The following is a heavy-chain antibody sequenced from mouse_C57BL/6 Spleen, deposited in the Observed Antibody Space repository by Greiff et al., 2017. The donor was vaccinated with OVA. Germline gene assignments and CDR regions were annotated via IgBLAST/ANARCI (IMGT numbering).Heavy chain of an antibody. CDR1: GYAFTNYL. Sequence: VQLQQSGAELVRPGTSVKVSCKASGYAFTNYLIEWVKQRPGQGLEWIGVINPGSGGTNYNEKFKGKATLTADKSSSTAYMQLSSLTSEDSAVYFCARPDSSGSYFDYWGQGTTLTVSS. CDR3: ARPDSSGSYFDY. V-gene: IGHV1-54*01. CDR2: INPGSGGT. D-gene: IGHD3-2*02. J-gene: IGHJ2*01.